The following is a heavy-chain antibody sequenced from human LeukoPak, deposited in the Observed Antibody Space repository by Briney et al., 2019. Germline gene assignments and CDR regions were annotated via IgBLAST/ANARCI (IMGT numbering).Heavy chain of an antibody. V-gene: IGHV6-1*01. CDR1: GDSVSSNSAA. D-gene: IGHD3-22*01. Sequence: SQTLSLTCAISGDSVSSNSAAWNWIRQSPSRGLEWLGRTYYRSKWYNDYAVSVKSRITINPDTSKNQFSPQLNSVTPEDTAVYYCARESMIVVVKSWFDPWGQGTLVTVSS. CDR2: TYYRSKWYN. CDR3: ARESMIVVVKSWFDP. J-gene: IGHJ5*02.